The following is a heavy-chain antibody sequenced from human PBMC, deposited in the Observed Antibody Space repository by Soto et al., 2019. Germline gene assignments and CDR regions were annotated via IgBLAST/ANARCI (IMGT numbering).Heavy chain of an antibody. Sequence: QVQLVQSGAEVRKPGSSVKVSCQASGGTFSNSTVTWVRQAPGQGLEWMGRLIPILGLANYAQKFRGRLTITADKSTTTADMELRSLRSEDTAIYYCARFKLGDDYWGQGTLVTVSS. CDR1: GGTFSNST. CDR3: ARFKLGDDY. J-gene: IGHJ4*02. V-gene: IGHV1-69*02. D-gene: IGHD5-12*01. CDR2: LIPILGLA.